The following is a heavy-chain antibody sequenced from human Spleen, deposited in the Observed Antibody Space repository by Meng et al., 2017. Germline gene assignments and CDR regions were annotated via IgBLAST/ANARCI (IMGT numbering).Heavy chain of an antibody. J-gene: IGHJ4*02. D-gene: IGHD4-11*01. CDR1: GGSFSDYY. V-gene: IGHV4-34*01. CDR3: ARGPTTMAHDFDY. CDR2: INHSGST. Sequence: QVQLQQRGAGRLKPSETLPPPCVVSGGSFSDYYWSGIRQPPGKGLEWIGEINHSGSTNYNPSLESRATISVDTSQNNLSLKLSSVTAADSAVYYCARGPTTMAHDFDYWGQGTLVTVSS.